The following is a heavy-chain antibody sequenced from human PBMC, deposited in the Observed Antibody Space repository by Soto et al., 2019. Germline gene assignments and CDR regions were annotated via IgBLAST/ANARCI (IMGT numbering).Heavy chain of an antibody. CDR3: ARGGLEPSDY. CDR1: GFTLGNYW. CDR2: INDYGTTI. Sequence: PGGSLRLSCAASGFTLGNYWMHWVRQAPGKGLVWVSRINDYGTTINYAESVEGRFIISRDDAKSEVYLQMNNLRAEDSAVYYCARGGLEPSDYWGQGAPVTVSS. V-gene: IGHV3-74*01. J-gene: IGHJ4*02.